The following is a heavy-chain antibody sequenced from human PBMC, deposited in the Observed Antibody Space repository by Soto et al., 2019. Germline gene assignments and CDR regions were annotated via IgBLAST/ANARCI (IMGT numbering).Heavy chain of an antibody. D-gene: IGHD2-15*01. V-gene: IGHV4-34*01. CDR1: GGSFSGYY. CDR2: INHSGST. CDR3: ARGSPPLYCSGGSCYHYTQENQYYFDY. J-gene: IGHJ4*02. Sequence: PEETLSLTCAVYGGSFSGYYWSWIRQPPGKGLEWIGEINHSGSTNYNPSLKSRVTISVDTSKNQFSLKLSSVTAADTAVYYGARGSPPLYCSGGSCYHYTQENQYYFDYWRQGTLVTVS.